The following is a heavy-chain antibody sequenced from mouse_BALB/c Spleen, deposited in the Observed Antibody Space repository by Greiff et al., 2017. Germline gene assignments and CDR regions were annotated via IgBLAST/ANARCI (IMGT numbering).Heavy chain of an antibody. CDR3: ARDNYYGSRDWYFDV. V-gene: IGHV5-4*02. CDR1: GFTFSDYY. CDR2: ISDGGSYT. Sequence: EVQLQQSGGGLVKPGGSLKLSCAASGFTFSDYYMYWVRQTPEKRLEWVATISDGGSYTYYPDSVKGRFTISRDNAKNNLYLQMSSLKSEDTAMYYCARDNYYGSRDWYFDVWGAGTTVTVSS. J-gene: IGHJ1*01. D-gene: IGHD1-1*01.